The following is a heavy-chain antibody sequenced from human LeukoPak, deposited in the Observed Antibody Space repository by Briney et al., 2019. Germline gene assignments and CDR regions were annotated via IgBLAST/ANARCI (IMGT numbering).Heavy chain of an antibody. CDR3: ARAVLGKSVLGSSGHNWFDP. CDR1: GGSISSGSYY. J-gene: IGHJ5*02. Sequence: PSQTLSLTCTVSGGSISSGSYYWSWIRQPAGKGLEWIGRIYTSGSTNYNPSLKSRVTISVDTSKNQFSLKLSSVTAADTAVYYCARAVLGKSVLGSSGHNWFDPWGQGTLVTVSS. D-gene: IGHD6-19*01. V-gene: IGHV4-61*02. CDR2: IYTSGST.